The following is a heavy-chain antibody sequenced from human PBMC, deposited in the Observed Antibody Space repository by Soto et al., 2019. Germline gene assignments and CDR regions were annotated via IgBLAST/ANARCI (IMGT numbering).Heavy chain of an antibody. CDR3: ARGNLYCPTGVCYTMAVFEY. V-gene: IGHV3-7*01. Sequence: GGSLRLSCAASGFTFSNGWMSWVRQAPGKGLEWVANRKEDESEKYYLDSVKGRFTISRDNAKNPVYLQMNSLRAEDTAIYYCARGNLYCPTGVCYTMAVFEYWGQGTLVTVSS. CDR1: GFTFSNGW. CDR2: RKEDESEK. D-gene: IGHD2-8*01. J-gene: IGHJ4*02.